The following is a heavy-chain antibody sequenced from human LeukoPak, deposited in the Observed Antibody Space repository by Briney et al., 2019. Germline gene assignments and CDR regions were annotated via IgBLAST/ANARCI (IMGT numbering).Heavy chain of an antibody. CDR3: GTTPVVVIIAPGRHFDY. CDR1: GFTFSGYA. D-gene: IGHD3-22*01. CDR2: ISGSGGST. Sequence: TGGSLRLSCAASGFTFSGYAMSWVRQAPGKGLEWVSAISGSGGSTYYADSVRGRFTIAGDNSKNTLYLQMNSLRAEDTAVYYCGTTPVVVIIAPGRHFDYWGQGTLVTVSS. V-gene: IGHV3-23*01. J-gene: IGHJ4*02.